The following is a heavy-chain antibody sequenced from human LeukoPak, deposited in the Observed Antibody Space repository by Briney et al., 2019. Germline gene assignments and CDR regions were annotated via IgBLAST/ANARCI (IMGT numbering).Heavy chain of an antibody. CDR1: GFTFSSNY. Sequence: GGSLRLSCAASGFTFSSNYMSWVRQAPGKGLEWVSVIYSGGSTYYADSVKGRFTISRHNSKNPLYLQMNSLRAEDTAVYYCARGSIAAQFFGMDVWGQGTTVTVSS. J-gene: IGHJ6*02. D-gene: IGHD6-13*01. V-gene: IGHV3-53*04. CDR3: ARGSIAAQFFGMDV. CDR2: IYSGGST.